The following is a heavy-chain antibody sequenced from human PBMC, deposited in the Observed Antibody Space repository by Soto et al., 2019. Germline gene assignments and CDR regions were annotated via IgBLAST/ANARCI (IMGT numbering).Heavy chain of an antibody. CDR3: ARDTSYTVVSYYYYYGMDV. D-gene: IGHD2-15*01. CDR2: INPSGGST. V-gene: IGHV1-46*01. CDR1: GYTFTSYY. Sequence: QVQLVQSGAEVKKPGASVKVSCKASGYTFTSYYMHWVRQAPGQGLEWMGIINPSGGSTSYAQKCQGRVTMTRDTSTSTVYMELSSLRSEDTAVYYCARDTSYTVVSYYYYYGMDVWGQGTTVTVSS. J-gene: IGHJ6*02.